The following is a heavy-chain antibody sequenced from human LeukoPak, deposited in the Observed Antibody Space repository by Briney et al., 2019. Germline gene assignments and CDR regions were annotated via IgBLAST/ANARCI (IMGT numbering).Heavy chain of an antibody. V-gene: IGHV1-18*01. CDR2: ISAYNGNT. Sequence: ASVKVSCKASGYTFTSYGISWVRQAPGQGLEWMGWISAYNGNTNYAQKLQGRVTMTTDTSTSTAYMELRSLRSDDTAVYYCAHAHGDYYYYYMDVWGKGTTVTVSS. CDR3: AHAHGDYYYYYMDV. CDR1: GYTFTSYG. J-gene: IGHJ6*03.